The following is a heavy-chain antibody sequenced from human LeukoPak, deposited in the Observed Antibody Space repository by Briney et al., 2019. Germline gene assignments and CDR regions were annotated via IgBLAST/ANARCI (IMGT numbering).Heavy chain of an antibody. CDR1: GFTFSSYS. D-gene: IGHD2-2*01. J-gene: IGHJ3*02. V-gene: IGHV3-48*04. Sequence: QTGGSLRLSCAASGFTFSSYSMNWVRQAPGKGLEWVSYISSSSSTIYYADSVKGRFTISRDNAKSSLYLQMNSLRAEDTAVYYCARAVRYCSSTSCYRAFDIWGQGTMVTVSS. CDR3: ARAVRYCSSTSCYRAFDI. CDR2: ISSSSSTI.